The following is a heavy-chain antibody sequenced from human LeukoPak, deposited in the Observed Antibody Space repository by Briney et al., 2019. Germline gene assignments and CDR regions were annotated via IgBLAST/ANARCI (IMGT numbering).Heavy chain of an antibody. CDR2: IYYSGST. V-gene: IGHV4-59*01. CDR3: ARDAYNYGFWYFDY. J-gene: IGHJ4*02. Sequence: SETLSLTCTVSGGSISNYYWTWIRQPPGKGLEWIGYIYYSGSTNYNPSLNNRVTISVDTSKTQSSLKLSSVTAADTAVYYCARDAYNYGFWYFDYWGQGILVTVSS. D-gene: IGHD3-10*01. CDR1: GGSISNYY.